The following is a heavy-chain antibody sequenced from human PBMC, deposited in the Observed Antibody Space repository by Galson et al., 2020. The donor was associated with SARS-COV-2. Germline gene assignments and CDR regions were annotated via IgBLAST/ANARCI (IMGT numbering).Heavy chain of an antibody. J-gene: IGHJ1*01. D-gene: IGHD2-8*01. V-gene: IGHV5-51*01. CDR1: GYSFTNNC. CDR2: IYPGGSDA. Sequence: GESLKTSCKGSGYSFTNNCIGWVRQMPGKGLGWMGIIYPGGSDARYSTSFQGQVTISDDKAISTAYLQRSSLKASDTAMYYCARQGMADWGQGALVTVSS. CDR3: ARQGMAD.